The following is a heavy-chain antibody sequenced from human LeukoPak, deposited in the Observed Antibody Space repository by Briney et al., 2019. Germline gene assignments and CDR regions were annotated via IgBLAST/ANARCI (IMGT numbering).Heavy chain of an antibody. V-gene: IGHV1-24*01. CDR2: FDPEDGET. J-gene: IGHJ5*02. D-gene: IGHD3-22*01. CDR3: ATGYDSSGYPSWFDP. CDR1: GYTLTELS. Sequence: ASVTVSCKVSGYTLTELSMHWVRQAPGKGLEWMGGFDPEDGETIYAQKFQGRVTMTEDTSTDTAYMELSSLRSEDTAVYYCATGYDSSGYPSWFDPWGQGTLVTVSS.